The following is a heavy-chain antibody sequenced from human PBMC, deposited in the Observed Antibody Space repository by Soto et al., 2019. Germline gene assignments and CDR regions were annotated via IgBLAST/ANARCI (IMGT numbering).Heavy chain of an antibody. CDR2: TYYRSKWYN. V-gene: IGHV6-1*01. D-gene: IGHD6-19*01. Sequence: SQTLSLTCAISGDSVSSNSAAWNWIRQSPSRGLEWLGRTYYRSKWYNDYAVSVKSRITINPDTSKNQFSLQLNSVTPEDTAVYYCARANQSGWYSMNWFDPRGQRTPVTVSS. CDR1: GDSVSSNSAA. J-gene: IGHJ5*02. CDR3: ARANQSGWYSMNWFDP.